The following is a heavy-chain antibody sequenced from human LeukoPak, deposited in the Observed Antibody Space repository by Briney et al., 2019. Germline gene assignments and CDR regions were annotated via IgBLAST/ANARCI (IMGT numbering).Heavy chain of an antibody. CDR2: IYHSGST. CDR3: ARLVRRQQHLNWFDP. J-gene: IGHJ5*02. V-gene: IGHV4-30-2*01. CDR1: GGSISSGGYS. Sequence: PSQTLSLTCAVSGGSISSGGYSWSWIRQPPGKGLEWIGYIYHSGSTYHNPSLRSRVTISVDRSKNQFSLKLSSVTAADTAVYYCARLVRRQQHLNWFDPWGQGTLVTVSS. D-gene: IGHD6-13*01.